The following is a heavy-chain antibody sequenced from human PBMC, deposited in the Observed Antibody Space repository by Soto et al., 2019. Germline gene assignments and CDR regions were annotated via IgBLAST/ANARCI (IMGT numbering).Heavy chain of an antibody. CDR2: ISAHNGNT. CDR3: ARGKYGDY. Sequence: QVHLVQSGAEVKKPGASVKVSCKGSGYAFTTYGITWVRQAPGQGLEWMGWISAHNGNTNYAQKLQGRVTVTRDKSTSTASMELRSLRSDGAAVYYCARGKYGDYWGQGALVTVSS. V-gene: IGHV1-18*01. D-gene: IGHD2-2*01. J-gene: IGHJ4*02. CDR1: GYAFTTYG.